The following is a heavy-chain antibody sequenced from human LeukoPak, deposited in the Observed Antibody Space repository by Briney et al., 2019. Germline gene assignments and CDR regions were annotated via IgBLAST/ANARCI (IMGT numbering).Heavy chain of an antibody. V-gene: IGHV2-5*01. Sequence: SGPTLVNPTQTLTLTCTFSGFSLSTRGVGVGWIRQPPAKALESLALIYWNDHKHYSPSLKSRLTITKDTSKNQVVLTITNMDPVDTATYYCARDIRGYGNFDYWGQGTLVTVSS. CDR3: ARDIRGYGNFDY. J-gene: IGHJ4*02. CDR1: GFSLSTRGVG. CDR2: IYWNDHK. D-gene: IGHD3-10*01.